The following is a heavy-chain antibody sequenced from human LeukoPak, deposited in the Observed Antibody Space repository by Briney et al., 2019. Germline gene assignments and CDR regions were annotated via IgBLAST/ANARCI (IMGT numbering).Heavy chain of an antibody. V-gene: IGHV4-39*01. D-gene: IGHD6-6*01. Sequence: SETLSLTCTVSGGAISGSSYYCGWIRQPPGKGLEWVGSIYYSGNTFHNPSLKSRVTISVDTSKNQFSLNLSSVTAADTAVYYCARSLRGAAHHFDYWGQGTLVTVSS. CDR1: GGAISGSSYY. CDR2: IYYSGNT. J-gene: IGHJ4*02. CDR3: ARSLRGAAHHFDY.